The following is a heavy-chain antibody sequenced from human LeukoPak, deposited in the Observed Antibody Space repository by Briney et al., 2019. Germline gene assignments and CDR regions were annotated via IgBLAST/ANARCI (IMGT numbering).Heavy chain of an antibody. V-gene: IGHV3-23*01. CDR3: AKVSNQNFLAYYFDY. CDR2: IVNGGGTT. J-gene: IGHJ4*02. Sequence: GGSLRLSCAASGFTFSSDAMSCGRQAPGKGLEWVSAIVNGGGTTYYADSVKVRFTISRDNSQNTLYVQIPRLRAEDTALYYCAKVSNQNFLAYYFDYWGQGTLVTVSS. D-gene: IGHD1-14*01. CDR1: GFTFSSDA.